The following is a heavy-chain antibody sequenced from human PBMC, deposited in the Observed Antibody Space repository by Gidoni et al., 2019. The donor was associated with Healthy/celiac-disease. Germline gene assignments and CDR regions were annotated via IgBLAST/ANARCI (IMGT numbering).Heavy chain of an antibody. J-gene: IGHJ6*02. CDR2: IKSKTDGGTT. CDR3: TKGYGMDV. CDR1: GFTFSNAW. V-gene: IGHV3-15*01. Sequence: EVQMVESGGGLVKPGGSLRLSCAASGFTFSNAWMSWVRQDPGKGLEWVGSIKSKTDGGTTDYAAPVKGRFTISIDDSKNTLYLQMNSLKTEDTAVYYCTKGYGMDVWGQGTTVTVSS.